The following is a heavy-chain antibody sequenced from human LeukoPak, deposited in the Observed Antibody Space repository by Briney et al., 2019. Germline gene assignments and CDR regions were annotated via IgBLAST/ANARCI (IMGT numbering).Heavy chain of an antibody. V-gene: IGHV1-24*01. CDR2: FDPEDGET. CDR3: ATDLRGELLHGY. CDR1: GYTLTELS. J-gene: IGHJ4*02. Sequence: ASVRVSCKVSGYTLTELSMHGVREAPGKGLEWRGGFDPEDGETIYAQKFQGRVTMTEDTSTDTAYMGLSSLRSEDTAVYYCATDLRGELLHGYWGQGTLVTVSS. D-gene: IGHD1-26*01.